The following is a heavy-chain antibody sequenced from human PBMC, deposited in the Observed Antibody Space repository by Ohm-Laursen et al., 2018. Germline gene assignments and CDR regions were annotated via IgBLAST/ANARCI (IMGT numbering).Heavy chain of an antibody. V-gene: IGHV3-30*18. Sequence: SLRLSCAAFGFTFSSYGMHWVRQAPGKGLEWVAVISYDGSNKYYADSVKGRFTISRDNSKNTLYLQMNSLRAEDTAVYYCAKDLRYYDSSGGAWGQGTLVTVSS. CDR2: ISYDGSNK. CDR3: AKDLRYYDSSGGA. D-gene: IGHD3-22*01. J-gene: IGHJ5*02. CDR1: GFTFSSYG.